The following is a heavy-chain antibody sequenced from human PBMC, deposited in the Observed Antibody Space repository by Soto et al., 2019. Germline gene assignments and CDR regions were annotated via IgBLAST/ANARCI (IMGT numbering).Heavy chain of an antibody. CDR3: ARAIAVAGTYRPRDY. V-gene: IGHV1-69*02. D-gene: IGHD6-19*01. CDR1: GGTFSSYT. CDR2: IIPILGIA. Sequence: GASVKVSCKASGGTFSSYTISWVRQAPGQGLEWMGRIIPILGIANYAQKFQGRVTITADKSTSTAYMELSSLRSEDTAVYYCARAIAVAGTYRPRDYWGQGTLVTVSS. J-gene: IGHJ4*02.